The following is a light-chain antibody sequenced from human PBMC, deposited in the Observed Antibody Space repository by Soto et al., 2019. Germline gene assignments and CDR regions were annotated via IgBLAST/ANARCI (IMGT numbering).Light chain of an antibody. V-gene: IGKV3-15*01. CDR1: QGVTTN. CDR3: QQYNNWPFS. J-gene: IGKJ5*01. CDR2: DVS. Sequence: EILMTQSPATLSVSPGERVTLSCMAGQGVTTNFAWYQQKSGQSPRLLIYDVSSRATGVPSRFSGTGSETDFTLTISGLQSEDSAIYFCQQYNNWPFSFGPGTRLEIK.